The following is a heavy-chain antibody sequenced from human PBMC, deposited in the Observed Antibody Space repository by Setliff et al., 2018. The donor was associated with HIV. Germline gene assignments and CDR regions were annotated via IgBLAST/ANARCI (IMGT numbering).Heavy chain of an antibody. CDR2: ISSSAGST. J-gene: IGHJ5*02. Sequence: GGSLRLSCAAAGFTFSSYAMSWVRQTPGTWLGWVSFISSSAGSTYYADSVKGRFTISRDNSNNMLFLQMNSLRTEDTAVYYCARSGGDCSGISCYSLWFDPWGHGTLVTVS. D-gene: IGHD2-15*01. V-gene: IGHV3-23*01. CDR3: ARSGGDCSGISCYSLWFDP. CDR1: GFTFSSYA.